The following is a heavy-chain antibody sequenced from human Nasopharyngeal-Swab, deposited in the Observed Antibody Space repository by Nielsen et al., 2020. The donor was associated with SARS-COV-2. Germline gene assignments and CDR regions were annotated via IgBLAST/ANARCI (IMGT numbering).Heavy chain of an antibody. J-gene: IGHJ4*02. V-gene: IGHV4-59*01. D-gene: IGHD6-6*01. CDR2: IYYSGNT. CDR3: AREDASPTAFFDS. Sequence: WIRQPPGKGLEWMGYIYYSGNTNYNPSLKSRLTISVDTSKNQFSLRLISVTAADTAVYYCAREDASPTAFFDSWGQGMLVIVSS.